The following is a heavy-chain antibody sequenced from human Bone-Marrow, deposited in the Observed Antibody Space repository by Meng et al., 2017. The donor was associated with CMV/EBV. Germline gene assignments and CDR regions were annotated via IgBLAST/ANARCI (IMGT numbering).Heavy chain of an antibody. CDR2: IPYDGSNK. CDR3: ARVVGYSSSEAAGASPAETPFDY. J-gene: IGHJ4*02. V-gene: IGHV3-30*04. CDR1: GFTFSSYA. Sequence: GGSLRLSCAASGFTFSSYAMHWVRQAPGKGLEWVAVIPYDGSNKYYADSVKGRFTISRDNSKNTLYLQMNSLRAEDTAVYYCARVVGYSSSEAAGASPAETPFDYWGQGTLVTGSS. D-gene: IGHD6-6*01.